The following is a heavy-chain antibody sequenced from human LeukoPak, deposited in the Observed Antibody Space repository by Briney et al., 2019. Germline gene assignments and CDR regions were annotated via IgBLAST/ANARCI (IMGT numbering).Heavy chain of an antibody. J-gene: IGHJ4*02. V-gene: IGHV3-23*01. D-gene: IGHD5-18*01. CDR2: ISGSAGKI. Sequence: GGSLRLSCVASGFTFSNYAMSWVRQAPGKGLDWVSVISGSAGKIRYAGSVKGRFTISRDNSENTVYLQMNNLRAEDTAVYYCAGRVTGYSSGYVYWGQGTLVTVSS. CDR1: GFTFSNYA. CDR3: AGRVTGYSSGYVY.